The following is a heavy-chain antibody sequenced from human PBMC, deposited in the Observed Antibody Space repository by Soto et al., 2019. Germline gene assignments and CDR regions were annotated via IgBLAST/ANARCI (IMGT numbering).Heavy chain of an antibody. Sequence: ASVKVSCKASGYTFTSYAMHWVRQAPGQRLEWMGWINAGSGDTKYSQKFQGRVTITRDTSASTAYMELSSLRSEGTAVYYCARVLWDSSGYYYEYYFDYWGQGTLVTVSS. J-gene: IGHJ4*02. CDR1: GYTFTSYA. CDR3: ARVLWDSSGYYYEYYFDY. V-gene: IGHV1-3*01. CDR2: INAGSGDT. D-gene: IGHD3-22*01.